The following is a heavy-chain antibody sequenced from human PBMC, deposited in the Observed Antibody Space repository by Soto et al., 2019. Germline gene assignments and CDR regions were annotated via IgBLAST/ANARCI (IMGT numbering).Heavy chain of an antibody. CDR2: ISAYNGNT. D-gene: IGHD3-22*01. V-gene: IGHV1-18*01. CDR1: GYTFTSYG. J-gene: IGHJ6*02. Sequence: ASVKVSCKASGYTFTSYGISWVRQAPGQGLEWMGWISAYNGNTNYAQKLQGRVTMTTDTSTSTAYMELRSLRSDDTAVYYCARVDPDSSGYYYYYGMDVWGQGTTVTVSS. CDR3: ARVDPDSSGYYYYYGMDV.